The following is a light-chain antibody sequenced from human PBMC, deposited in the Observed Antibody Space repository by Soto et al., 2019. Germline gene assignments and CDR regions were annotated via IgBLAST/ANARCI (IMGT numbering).Light chain of an antibody. CDR2: GAS. CDR1: QSVSSSY. CDR3: QQYGSSPWT. V-gene: IGKV3-20*01. Sequence: EIVLTQSPGTLSLSPGERATLSCRASQSVSSSYLAWYQQKPGQAPRLLTYGASSRATGIPDRSSGSGSGTDFTLTISRLEPEDFAVYYCQQYGSSPWTFGQGTKVDIK. J-gene: IGKJ1*01.